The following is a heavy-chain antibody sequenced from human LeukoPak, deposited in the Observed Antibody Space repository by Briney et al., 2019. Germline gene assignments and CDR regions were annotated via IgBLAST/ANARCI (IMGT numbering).Heavy chain of an antibody. J-gene: IGHJ4*02. Sequence: GGSLRLSCAASGFTFNTYAMSWVRQAPGKGLEWVSGSSGSSGSTNYADSVKGRFTIFRDNSKNTLYLQMNSLRAEDTAVYYCAKDVDTSMVSLFDAWGQGTLVTVSS. D-gene: IGHD5-18*01. V-gene: IGHV3-23*01. CDR1: GFTFNTYA. CDR3: AKDVDTSMVSLFDA. CDR2: SSGSSGST.